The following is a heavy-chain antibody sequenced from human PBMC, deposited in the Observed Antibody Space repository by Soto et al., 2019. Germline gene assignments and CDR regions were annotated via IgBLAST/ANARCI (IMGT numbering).Heavy chain of an antibody. CDR1: GASMSEYF. J-gene: IGHJ4*02. Sequence: SETLSLTCTVSGASMSEYFWSWIRQSPGKGLEWIGYIYYLGSTDYNPSLKSRVTISVDTSKRQFSLRLTSVTAADTAVYYCARDGFDGSGSPYPAFWGPGTQVTVSS. D-gene: IGHD3-10*01. CDR2: IYYLGST. V-gene: IGHV4-59*01. CDR3: ARDGFDGSGSPYPAF.